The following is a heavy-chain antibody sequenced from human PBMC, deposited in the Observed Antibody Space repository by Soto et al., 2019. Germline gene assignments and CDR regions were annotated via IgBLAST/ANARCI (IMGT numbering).Heavy chain of an antibody. CDR3: ARDPTLPAAPSESWFDP. Sequence: GGSLRLSCAASGFTFSSYSMNWVRQAPGKGLEWVSSISSSSSYIYYADSVKDRFTISRDNAKNSLYLQMNSLRAEDTAVYYCARDPTLPAAPSESWFDPWGQGPLVTVSS. J-gene: IGHJ5*02. CDR1: GFTFSSYS. D-gene: IGHD2-2*01. CDR2: ISSSSSYI. V-gene: IGHV3-21*01.